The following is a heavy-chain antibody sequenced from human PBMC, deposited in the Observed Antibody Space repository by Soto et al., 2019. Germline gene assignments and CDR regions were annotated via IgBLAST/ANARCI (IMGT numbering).Heavy chain of an antibody. CDR1: GFTFDDFA. J-gene: IGHJ3*01. D-gene: IGHD3-10*01. CDR2: ISWNSGNI. V-gene: IGHV3-9*01. CDR3: AKDSSLSANYFRDAFDV. Sequence: EVLLVESGGGLVQPGRSLRLSCVASGFTFDDFAMFWVRQAPGKGLEWVAGISWNSGNIDYAYSVKGRFTIYRDNVKNSLYLEMTSLRPDDTALSYCAKDSSLSANYFRDAFDVWGQGTMVTVSS.